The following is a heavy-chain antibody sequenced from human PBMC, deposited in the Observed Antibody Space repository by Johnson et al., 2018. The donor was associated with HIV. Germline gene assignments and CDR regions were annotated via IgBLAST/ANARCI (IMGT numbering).Heavy chain of an antibody. CDR1: GFTFSTYA. V-gene: IGHV3-30*04. Sequence: QLVESGGGVVQPGRSLRLSCAASGFTFSTYAMHWVRQVPGKGLEWVALISYAGSNKYYADSVKGRFTISRDNAKNSLYLQMNSLRAEDTAVYYCARGDGYRRAFDIWGQGTMVTVSS. CDR3: ARGDGYRRAFDI. CDR2: ISYAGSNK. J-gene: IGHJ3*02. D-gene: IGHD1-1*01.